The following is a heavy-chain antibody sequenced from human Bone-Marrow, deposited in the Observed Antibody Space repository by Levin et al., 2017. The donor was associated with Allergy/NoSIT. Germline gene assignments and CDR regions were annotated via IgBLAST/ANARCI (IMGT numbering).Heavy chain of an antibody. J-gene: IGHJ4*01. D-gene: IGHD3-3*02. Sequence: GGSLRLSCSASGISIDDYAVHWVRQAPGKGLEWVSGINWNSDKIAYADSVQGRFTISRDNAKNSLYLQMSSLRIDDTALYYCTALASPPYWGQGTLVTVSS. V-gene: IGHV3-9*01. CDR1: GISIDDYA. CDR2: INWNSDKI. CDR3: TALASPPY.